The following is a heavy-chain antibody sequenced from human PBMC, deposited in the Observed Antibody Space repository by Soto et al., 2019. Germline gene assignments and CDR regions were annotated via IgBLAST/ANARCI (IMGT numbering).Heavy chain of an antibody. CDR1: GWSFSGYY. J-gene: IGHJ4*02. CDR3: ARGSYGSGSYYNSRQIDY. V-gene: IGHV4-34*01. Sequence: XETLSLTCAVDGWSFSGYYWTWIRQPPGRGLEWIGEINHSGSTNYNPSLKSRVTISVDTSKNQFSLNLSSVTAADTAVYYCARGSYGSGSYYNSRQIDYWGQGTLVTVSS. CDR2: INHSGST. D-gene: IGHD3-10*01.